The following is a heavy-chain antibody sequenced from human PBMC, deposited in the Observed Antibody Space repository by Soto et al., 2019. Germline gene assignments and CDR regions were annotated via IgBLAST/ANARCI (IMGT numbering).Heavy chain of an antibody. D-gene: IGHD6-13*01. CDR3: AGDKAAAGVLYYYYGMDV. CDR1: GGSISSYY. J-gene: IGHJ6*02. CDR2: IYYSGST. V-gene: IGHV4-59*01. Sequence: SETLSLTCTVSGGSISSYYWIWIGQPPGKGLEWIGYIYYSGSTNYNPSLKSRVTISVDTSKNQFSLKLSSVTAADTAAYYCAGDKAAAGVLYYYYGMDVWGQGTTVTVSS.